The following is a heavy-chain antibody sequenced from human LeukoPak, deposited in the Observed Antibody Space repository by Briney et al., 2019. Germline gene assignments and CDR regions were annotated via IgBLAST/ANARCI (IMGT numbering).Heavy chain of an antibody. Sequence: SVKVSCKASGFTFTSSAVQWVRQARGQRLGWIGWIVVGSGNTNYAQKFQERVTITRDMSTSTAYMELSSLRSEDTAVYYCAATPFTMVRGVIGDYWGQGTLVTVSS. D-gene: IGHD3-10*01. V-gene: IGHV1-58*01. CDR2: IVVGSGNT. CDR1: GFTFTSSA. CDR3: AATPFTMVRGVIGDY. J-gene: IGHJ4*02.